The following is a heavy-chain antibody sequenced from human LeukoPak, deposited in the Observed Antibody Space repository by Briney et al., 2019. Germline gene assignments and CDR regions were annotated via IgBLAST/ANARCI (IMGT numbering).Heavy chain of an antibody. V-gene: IGHV1-2*02. D-gene: IGHD3-3*01. CDR1: VYIFSGHH. CDR3: ARGWSGGDDN. J-gene: IGHJ4*02. CDR2: INPATGGT. Sequence: ASVKGSCTTSVYIFSGHHLHWLRQAPGQEPEWMAWINPATGGTQYKQKFQGRITVTRDTSIRTTYMELSSLTSGDTAVYYCARGWSGGDDNWGQGTLVTASS.